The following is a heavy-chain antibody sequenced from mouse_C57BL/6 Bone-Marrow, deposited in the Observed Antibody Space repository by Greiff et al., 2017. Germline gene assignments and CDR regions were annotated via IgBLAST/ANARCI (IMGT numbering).Heavy chain of an antibody. Sequence: QVQLQQPGAELVRPGSSVKLSCKASGYTFTSYWMHWVKQRPIQGLEWIGNIDPSDSETHYNQKFKDKATLTVDKSSSTAYTQLSSLTSEDSAVYYCARGWYWYFDVWGTGTTVTVSS. V-gene: IGHV1-52*01. CDR3: ARGWYWYFDV. CDR1: GYTFTSYW. J-gene: IGHJ1*03. D-gene: IGHD2-3*01. CDR2: IDPSDSET.